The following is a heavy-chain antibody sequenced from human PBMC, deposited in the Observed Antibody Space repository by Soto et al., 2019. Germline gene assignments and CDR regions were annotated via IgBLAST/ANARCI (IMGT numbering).Heavy chain of an antibody. CDR2: IDPGSGNP. D-gene: IGHD2-8*01. CDR1: GYTLTNYA. V-gene: IGHV1-3*01. CDR3: TRDLNGGNPFDY. J-gene: IGHJ4*02. Sequence: QVQFVQSGAAVKKPGASVRVSCKPSGYTLTNYAIHWVRQAAGRSLEWLAWIDPGSGNPTYSQKFRGRVTLSRDNSASTFYMELSSLTSEDTAVYFCTRDLNGGNPFDYWGQGTLVTVSS.